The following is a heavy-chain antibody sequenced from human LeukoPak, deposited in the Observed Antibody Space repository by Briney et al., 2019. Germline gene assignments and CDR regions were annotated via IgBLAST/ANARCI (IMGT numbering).Heavy chain of an antibody. CDR3: ARLGDDNDSSGWFDP. V-gene: IGHV1-69*04. Sequence: SVKVSCKASGGTFSSYAISWVRQAPGQGLEWMGRIIPILGIANYAQKFQGRVTITADKSTSTAYVELSSLRSEDTAVYYCARLGDDNDSSGWFDPWGQGTLVTVSS. CDR1: GGTFSSYA. D-gene: IGHD3-22*01. J-gene: IGHJ5*02. CDR2: IIPILGIA.